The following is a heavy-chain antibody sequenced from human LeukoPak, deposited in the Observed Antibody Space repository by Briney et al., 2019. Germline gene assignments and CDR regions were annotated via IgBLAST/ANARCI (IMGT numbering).Heavy chain of an antibody. D-gene: IGHD2-21*02. CDR1: GGSFSGYY. J-gene: IGHJ6*02. V-gene: IGHV4-34*01. CDR2: INHSGST. Sequence: KPSETLSLTCAVYGGSFSGYYWSWIRQSPGKGLEWIRDINHSGSTNYNPSLKSRVTISVDTSKNQFSLKLSSVTAADTAVYYCARQVTLYYYYYYGMDVWGQGTTVTVSS. CDR3: ARQVTLYYYYYYGMDV.